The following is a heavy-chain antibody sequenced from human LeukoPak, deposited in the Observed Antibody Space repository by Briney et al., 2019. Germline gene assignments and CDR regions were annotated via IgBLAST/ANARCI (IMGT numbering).Heavy chain of an antibody. CDR2: ISTSGGTT. Sequence: GGSLRLSCAASGFTFGSYAMSWVRQAPGKGLEWVSGISTSGGTTTYAESVKGRFTVSRDNPRNTLYMEMNSLRDEDTAVYYCAVMHRYYDGSGYWVQWGQGTLVTVSS. J-gene: IGHJ4*02. CDR3: AVMHRYYDGSGYWVQ. V-gene: IGHV3-23*01. D-gene: IGHD3-22*01. CDR1: GFTFGSYA.